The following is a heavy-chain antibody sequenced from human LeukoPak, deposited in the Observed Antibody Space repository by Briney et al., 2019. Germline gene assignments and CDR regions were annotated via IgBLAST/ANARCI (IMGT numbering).Heavy chain of an antibody. CDR2: ISSSGSTI. V-gene: IGHV3-48*04. J-gene: IGHJ6*03. CDR1: GFTFSSYS. Sequence: GGSLRLSCVASGFTFSSYSMNWVRQAPGKGLEWVSYISSSGSTIYYADSVKGRFTISRDNAKNSLYLQMNSLRAEDTAVYYCAKDGYSYGYYYYYMDVWGKGTTVTVSS. D-gene: IGHD5-18*01. CDR3: AKDGYSYGYYYYYMDV.